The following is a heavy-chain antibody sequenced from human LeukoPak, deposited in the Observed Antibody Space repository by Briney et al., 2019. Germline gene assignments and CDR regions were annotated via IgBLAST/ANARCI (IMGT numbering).Heavy chain of an antibody. J-gene: IGHJ4*02. CDR3: ARGDAAAAGTLFDS. V-gene: IGHV4-59*01. D-gene: IGHD6-13*01. Sequence: PSETLSLTCTVSGGSISSYYWSWIRQPPGKGLEWIGYIYYSGSTNYNPSLKSRVTISVDTSKNQFSLKLSSVTAADTAVYYCARGDAAAAGTLFDSWGQGTLVTVSS. CDR2: IYYSGST. CDR1: GGSISSYY.